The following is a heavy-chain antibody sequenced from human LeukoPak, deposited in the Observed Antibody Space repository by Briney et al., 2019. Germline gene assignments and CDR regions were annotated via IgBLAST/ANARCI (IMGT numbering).Heavy chain of an antibody. D-gene: IGHD2-2*01. CDR2: INPNSGGT. Sequence: ASVKVSCKASGYTFTGYYMHRVRQAPGQGLEWMGWINPNSGGTNYAQKFQGRVTMTRDTSISTAYMELSRLRSDDTAVYYCALRDDIVVVPAARGSQQLDYWGQGTLVTVSS. CDR1: GYTFTGYY. J-gene: IGHJ4*02. CDR3: ALRDDIVVVPAARGSQQLDY. V-gene: IGHV1-2*02.